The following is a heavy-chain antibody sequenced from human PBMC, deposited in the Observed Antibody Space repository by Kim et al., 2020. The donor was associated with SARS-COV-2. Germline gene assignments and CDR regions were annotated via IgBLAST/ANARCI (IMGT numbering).Heavy chain of an antibody. Sequence: ASVKVSCKASGYTFTSYAMNWVRQAPGQGLEWMGWINTNTGNPTYAQGFTGRFVFSLDTSVSTAYLQISSLKAEDTTVYYCARGQPSQYPGVSSGHSDYWGQGTLVTVSS. V-gene: IGHV7-4-1*02. CDR2: INTNTGNP. CDR1: GYTFTSYA. CDR3: ARGQPSQYPGVSSGHSDY. J-gene: IGHJ4*02. D-gene: IGHD6-19*01.